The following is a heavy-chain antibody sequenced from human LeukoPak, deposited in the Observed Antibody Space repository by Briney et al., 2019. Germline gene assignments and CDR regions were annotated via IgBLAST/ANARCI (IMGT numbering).Heavy chain of an antibody. CDR2: IKQDGSEE. D-gene: IGHD5-12*01. CDR3: ARGSNFGSSVDYFDY. CDR1: GFILRSHW. Sequence: GGSLRLSCAASGFILRSHWMSWVRQAPGRGLEWVAHIKQDGSEEQYVDSVEGRFILSRDDAKNSVYLQMNSLRVDDTAVYYCARGSNFGSSVDYFDYWGQGTPVTVSS. J-gene: IGHJ4*02. V-gene: IGHV3-7*01.